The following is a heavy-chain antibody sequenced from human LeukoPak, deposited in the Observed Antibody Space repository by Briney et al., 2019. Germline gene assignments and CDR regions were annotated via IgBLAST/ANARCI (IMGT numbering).Heavy chain of an antibody. CDR3: TSPLGYCTNGVCPKGY. Sequence: GGSLRLSCAASGFTFSGSAMPWVRQASGKGLEWVGRIRSKANSYATAYAASVKGRFTISRDDSKNTAYLQMNSLKTEDTAVYYCTSPLGYCTNGVCPKGYWGQGTLVTVSS. D-gene: IGHD2-8*01. J-gene: IGHJ4*02. CDR2: IRSKANSYAT. V-gene: IGHV3-73*01. CDR1: GFTFSGSA.